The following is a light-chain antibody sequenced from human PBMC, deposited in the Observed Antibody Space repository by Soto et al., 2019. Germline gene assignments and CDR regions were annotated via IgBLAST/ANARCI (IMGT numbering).Light chain of an antibody. J-gene: IGKJ4*01. Sequence: EIVLTQSPATLSLSPGERATLSCRASQCVSSYLAWYQQKPGQAPRLLIYDASNRATGIPARFSGSGSGTDFTLTISSLEPEDFAVYYCQQRSNWFLTFGGGTKVEIK. V-gene: IGKV3-11*01. CDR2: DAS. CDR3: QQRSNWFLT. CDR1: QCVSSY.